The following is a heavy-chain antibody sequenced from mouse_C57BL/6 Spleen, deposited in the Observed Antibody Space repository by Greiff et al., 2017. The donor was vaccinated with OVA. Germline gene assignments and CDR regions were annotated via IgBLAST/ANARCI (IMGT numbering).Heavy chain of an antibody. CDR3: ARADDYDAFDV. CDR1: GYAFSSSW. Sequence: QVQLKESGPELVKPGASVKISCKASGYAFSSSWMNWVKQRPGKGLEWIGRIYPGDGDTNYNGKFKGKATLTADKSSSTAYMQLSSLTSEDSAVYFCARADDYDAFDVWGTGTTVTVSS. D-gene: IGHD2-4*01. CDR2: IYPGDGDT. J-gene: IGHJ1*03. V-gene: IGHV1-82*01.